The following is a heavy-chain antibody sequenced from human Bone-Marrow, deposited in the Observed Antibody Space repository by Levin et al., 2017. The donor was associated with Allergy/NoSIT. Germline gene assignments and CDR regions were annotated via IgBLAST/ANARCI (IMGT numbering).Heavy chain of an antibody. Sequence: LSLTCAASGFTFSDYYMSWIRQAPGKGLEWVSYISSSGSTIYYADSVKGRFTISRDNAKNSLYLQMNSLRAEDTAVYYCAAMNSSGKNYFDYWGQGTLVTVSS. CDR3: AAMNSSGKNYFDY. V-gene: IGHV3-11*01. CDR1: GFTFSDYY. D-gene: IGHD6-25*01. CDR2: ISSSGSTI. J-gene: IGHJ4*02.